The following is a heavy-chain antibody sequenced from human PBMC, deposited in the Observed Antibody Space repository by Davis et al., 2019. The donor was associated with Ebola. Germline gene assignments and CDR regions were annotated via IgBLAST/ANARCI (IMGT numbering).Heavy chain of an antibody. CDR2: ISYDGSNK. V-gene: IGHV3-30*18. CDR3: AKDEVAPGYGMDV. J-gene: IGHJ6*02. D-gene: IGHD2-15*01. CDR1: GFTFSSYG. Sequence: PGGSLRLSCAASGFTFSSYGMHWVRQAPGKGLEWVAVISYDGSNKYYADSVKGRFTISRDNSKNTLYLQMNSLRAEDTAVYYCAKDEVAPGYGMDVWGQGTTVTVSS.